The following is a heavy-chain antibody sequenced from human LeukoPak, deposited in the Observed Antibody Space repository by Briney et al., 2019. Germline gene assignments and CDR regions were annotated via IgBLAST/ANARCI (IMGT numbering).Heavy chain of an antibody. Sequence: GGSLRLSCAASGFTFSSYWMSWVRQAPGKGLELVANIKQDRSEKYYVDSVKGRLTISRDNAKNSLYLQMNSLRAEDTAVYYCAKDRAYKGRSNSYYFDYWGQGTLVTVSS. CDR2: IKQDRSEK. D-gene: IGHD1-1*01. CDR1: GFTFSSYW. J-gene: IGHJ4*02. CDR3: AKDRAYKGRSNSYYFDY. V-gene: IGHV3-7*01.